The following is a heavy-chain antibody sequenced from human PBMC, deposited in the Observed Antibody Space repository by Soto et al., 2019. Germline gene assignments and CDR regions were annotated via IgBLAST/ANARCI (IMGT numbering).Heavy chain of an antibody. D-gene: IGHD3-10*01. CDR1: GYTFKNYD. CDR2: MNPNSGNT. J-gene: IGHJ2*01. V-gene: IGHV1-8*01. Sequence: QVQLLQSGAEVKKPGASVRVSCRASGYTFKNYDINWVRRAPGQGLEWMGWMNPNSGNTGDAQKFQDRITMTTDTSTRTAYMELSSLTAEDTALYYCARRMTWSLWCFDLWGSGTQVTVSS. CDR3: ARRMTWSLWCFDL.